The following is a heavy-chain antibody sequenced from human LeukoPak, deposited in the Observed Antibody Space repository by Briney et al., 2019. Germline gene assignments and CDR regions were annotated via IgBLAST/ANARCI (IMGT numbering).Heavy chain of an antibody. Sequence: GGSLRLSCAASGFTFSSYGMHWVRQAPGKGLEWVAVIWYDGSNKYYADSVKGRFTISRDNSKNALYLQMNSLRAEDTAVYYCAILVVPAALDYWGQGTLVTVSS. V-gene: IGHV3-30*02. CDR3: AILVVPAALDY. CDR2: IWYDGSNK. D-gene: IGHD2-2*01. CDR1: GFTFSSYG. J-gene: IGHJ4*02.